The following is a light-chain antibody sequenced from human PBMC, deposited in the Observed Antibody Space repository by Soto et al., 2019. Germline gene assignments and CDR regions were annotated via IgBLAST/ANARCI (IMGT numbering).Light chain of an antibody. J-gene: IGKJ1*01. CDR2: GAS. V-gene: IGKV3-20*01. Sequence: EIVLTQSPGTLSLSPGERATLSCRASQSVSSSYLAWYQQKPGQAPRLLIYGASSRATGIPDRFSGSGSGKDFTVTISRLEPEDFAVYYCQEDGCSPACTLGQGTKVEVK. CDR3: QEDGCSPACT. CDR1: QSVSSSY.